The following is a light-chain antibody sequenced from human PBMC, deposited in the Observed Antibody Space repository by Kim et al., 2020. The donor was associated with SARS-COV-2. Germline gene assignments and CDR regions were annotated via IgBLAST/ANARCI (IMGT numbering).Light chain of an antibody. CDR2: GKN. CDR1: SLRSYY. Sequence: ALGRTVRITCQGDSLRSYYAGWYQQKPGQAPVLVIYGKNNRPSGIPDRFSGSSSGNTASLTITGAQAEDEADYYCNSRDSSGNHWVFGGGTKLTVL. CDR3: NSRDSSGNHWV. J-gene: IGLJ3*02. V-gene: IGLV3-19*01.